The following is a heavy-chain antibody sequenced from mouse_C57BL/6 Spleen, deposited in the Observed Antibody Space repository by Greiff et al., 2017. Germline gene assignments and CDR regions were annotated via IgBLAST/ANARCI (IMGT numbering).Heavy chain of an antibody. Sequence: EVKLMESGGGLVQPGGSMKLSCVASGFTFSNYWMNWVRQSPEKGLEWVAQIRLKAANYATHYAESVKGRFTISRDDSKNSVYLQMNNLRAEDTGIYYGTVSYSNYVFAYWGQGTLVTVSA. V-gene: IGHV6-3*01. J-gene: IGHJ3*01. CDR2: IRLKAANYAT. CDR3: TVSYSNYVFAY. CDR1: GFTFSNYW. D-gene: IGHD2-5*01.